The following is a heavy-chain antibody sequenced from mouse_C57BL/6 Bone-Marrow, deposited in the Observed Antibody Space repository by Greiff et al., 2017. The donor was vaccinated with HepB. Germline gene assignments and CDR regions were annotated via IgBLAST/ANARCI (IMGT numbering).Heavy chain of an antibody. V-gene: IGHV5-6*01. CDR3: ARHSNDYDWFAY. Sequence: EVQLVESGGDLVKPGGSLKLSCAASGFTFSSYGMSWVRQTPDKRLEWVATISSGGSYTYYPDSVKGRFTISRDNAKNTLYLQMSSLKSEDTAMYYCARHSNDYDWFAYWGQGTLVTVSA. CDR2: ISSGGSYT. CDR1: GFTFSSYG. J-gene: IGHJ3*01. D-gene: IGHD2-4*01.